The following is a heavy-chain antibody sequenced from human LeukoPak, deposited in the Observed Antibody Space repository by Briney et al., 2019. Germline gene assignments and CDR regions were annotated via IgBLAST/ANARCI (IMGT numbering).Heavy chain of an antibody. J-gene: IGHJ4*02. D-gene: IGHD3-10*01. CDR2: ISYDGSNK. CDR1: GFTLSSYG. CDR3: AQWAGVRGFITPFDY. V-gene: IGHV3-30*18. Sequence: GGSLRLSCEASGFTLSSYGIHWVRQAPGKGLEWVAVISYDGSNKFYADSVKGRFAISRDDSKNTLYLQMNSLRTDDTAVYYCAQWAGVRGFITPFDYWGQGTLVTVSS.